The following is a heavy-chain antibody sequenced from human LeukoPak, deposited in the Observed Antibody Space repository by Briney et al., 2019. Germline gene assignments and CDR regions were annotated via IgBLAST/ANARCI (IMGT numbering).Heavy chain of an antibody. V-gene: IGHV3-23*01. J-gene: IGHJ4*02. D-gene: IGHD6-13*01. CDR2: ISGSGGST. CDR1: GFTFSSYA. Sequence: GGSLRLSCAASGFTFSSYAMSGVRQAPGKGLEWVSAISGSGGSTYYADSVKGRFTISRDNSKNTLYLQMNSLRAEDTAVYYCAKVKESSWYFDYWGQGTLVTVSS. CDR3: AKVKESSWYFDY.